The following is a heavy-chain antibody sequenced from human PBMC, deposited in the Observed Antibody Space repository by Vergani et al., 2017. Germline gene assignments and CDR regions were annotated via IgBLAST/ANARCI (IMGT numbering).Heavy chain of an antibody. J-gene: IGHJ4*02. Sequence: QVQLVQSGAEVKKPGSSVKVSCKASGGTFSSYAISWVRQAPGQGLEWMGGIIPSFGTANYAQKFTGRVTITADKSTSTAYMELSSLISEDTAVYYCARGGRIQLWSAIDYWGQGTLVTVSS. CDR3: ARGGRIQLWSAIDY. V-gene: IGHV1-69*06. CDR2: IIPSFGTA. D-gene: IGHD5-18*01. CDR1: GGTFSSYA.